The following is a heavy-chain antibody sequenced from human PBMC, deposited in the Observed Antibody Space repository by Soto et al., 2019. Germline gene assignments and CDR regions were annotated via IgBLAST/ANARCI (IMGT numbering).Heavy chain of an antibody. V-gene: IGHV3-30*02. CDR3: AKAGYSTSAGGSYGLDV. J-gene: IGHJ6*02. D-gene: IGHD6-6*01. Sequence: DSVKGRFTISRDTSKNTLYLQMNSVRAEDTAVYYCAKAGYSTSAGGSYGLDVWGQGTTVTVSS.